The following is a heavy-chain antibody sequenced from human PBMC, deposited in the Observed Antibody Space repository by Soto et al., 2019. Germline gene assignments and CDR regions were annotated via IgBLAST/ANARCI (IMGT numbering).Heavy chain of an antibody. Sequence: SETLSLTCAVYGGSFSGYYWSWIRQPPGKGLEWIGEINHSGSTNYNPSLKSRVTISVDTSKNQFSLKLSSVTAADTAVYYCASHTPLETSIITSFDYWGQGTLVTVSS. J-gene: IGHJ4*02. CDR3: ASHTPLETSIITSFDY. CDR1: GGSFSGYY. CDR2: INHSGST. V-gene: IGHV4-34*01. D-gene: IGHD3-22*01.